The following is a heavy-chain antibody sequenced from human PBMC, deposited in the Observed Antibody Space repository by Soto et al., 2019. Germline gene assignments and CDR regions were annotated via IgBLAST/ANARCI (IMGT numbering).Heavy chain of an antibody. D-gene: IGHD3-3*01. J-gene: IGHJ5*02. CDR3: ARTFGTYYDFWSGINWFDP. V-gene: IGHV4-59*01. CDR1: GGSISSYY. CDR2: IYYSGST. Sequence: SETLSLTCTVSGGSISSYYWSWIRQPPGKGLEWIGYIYYSGSTNYNPSLKSRVTISVDTSKNQFSLKLSSVTAADTAVYYCARTFGTYYDFWSGINWFDPWGQGTLVTVSS.